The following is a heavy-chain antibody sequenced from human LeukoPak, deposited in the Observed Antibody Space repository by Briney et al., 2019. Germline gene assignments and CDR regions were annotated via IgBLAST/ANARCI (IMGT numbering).Heavy chain of an antibody. J-gene: IGHJ6*02. CDR1: GFTFSSYS. CDR3: ASIWVTVTNYYYGMDV. CDR2: ISSNSSYI. D-gene: IGHD4-17*01. Sequence: GGSLRLSCAASGFTFSSYSMNWVRQAPGKGLEWVSSISSNSSYIYYADSVKGRFTISRDNAKNSLYLQMNSLRAEDTAVYYCASIWVTVTNYYYGMDVWGQGTTVTVSS. V-gene: IGHV3-21*01.